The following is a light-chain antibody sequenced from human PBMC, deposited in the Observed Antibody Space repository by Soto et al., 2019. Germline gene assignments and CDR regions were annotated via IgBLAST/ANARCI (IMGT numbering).Light chain of an antibody. CDR2: VAS. Sequence: EIVMTQSPATLSVSPGERATLSCRASQSVSSYLAWYQQKPGQAPRLLIYVASTRATGIPARFSGSGSGTEFTLTISSLKSEDFGVYYCQQYNNWPPLTFGGGTKVEIK. CDR3: QQYNNWPPLT. CDR1: QSVSSY. V-gene: IGKV3-15*01. J-gene: IGKJ4*01.